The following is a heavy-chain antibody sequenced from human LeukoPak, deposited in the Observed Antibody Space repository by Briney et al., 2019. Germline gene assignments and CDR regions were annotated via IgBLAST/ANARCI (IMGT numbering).Heavy chain of an antibody. V-gene: IGHV3-23*01. J-gene: IGHJ4*03. Sequence: GGSLRLSCAASGFTFSSYAMSWVRQAPGKGLEWVSAISGSGDSTYYADSVKGRFTISRDNSKNTLYLQMNSLRAEDTAVYYCAKGNDILTGSPFDYWGQGTMVTVSS. CDR3: AKGNDILTGSPFDY. D-gene: IGHD3-9*01. CDR1: GFTFSSYA. CDR2: ISGSGDST.